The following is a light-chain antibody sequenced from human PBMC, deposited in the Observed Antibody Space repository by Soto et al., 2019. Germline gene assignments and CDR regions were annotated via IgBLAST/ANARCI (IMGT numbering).Light chain of an antibody. CDR3: HQYNSRPRGT. J-gene: IGKJ3*01. V-gene: IGKV3-15*01. CDR2: GAP. CDR1: QSVKLN. Sequence: EIMMTQSPGTLSVSPGEGATLSCTASQSVKLNLAWYQKKPGQPPRLLLYGAPTRATGIPVRFRGSGSGTEFTLSVSSLQSEDYAVYYCHQYNSRPRGTFGPGTKVEIK.